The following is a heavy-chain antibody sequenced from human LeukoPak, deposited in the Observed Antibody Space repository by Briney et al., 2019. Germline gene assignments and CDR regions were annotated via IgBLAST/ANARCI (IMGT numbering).Heavy chain of an antibody. Sequence: PSETLSLTCTVSGGSISSYYWGWIRQPPGKGLEWIGYIYYRGSTYYNPSLKSRVTISVDTSKNQFSLKLSSVTAADTAVYYCARLVGSSWYHEVLLGRDYWGQGTLVTVSS. V-gene: IGHV4-39*01. CDR3: ARLVGSSWYHEVLLGRDY. CDR2: IYYRGST. J-gene: IGHJ4*02. CDR1: GGSISSYY. D-gene: IGHD6-13*01.